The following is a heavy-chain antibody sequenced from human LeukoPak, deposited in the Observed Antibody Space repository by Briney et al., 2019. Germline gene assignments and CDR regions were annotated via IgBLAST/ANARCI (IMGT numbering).Heavy chain of an antibody. CDR2: IYHGGTT. D-gene: IGHD7-27*01. J-gene: IGHJ4*02. CDR3: ARGLPLGFDY. V-gene: IGHV4-4*02. CDR1: GGSISSINW. Sequence: SETLPLTCAVSGGSISSINWWSWVRQPPGKGLEWIGKIYHGGTTNYNPSLKSRVTMSVDKSKNQFSLKLNSVTAAETAVYYCARGLPLGFDYWGQGTLVTVSS.